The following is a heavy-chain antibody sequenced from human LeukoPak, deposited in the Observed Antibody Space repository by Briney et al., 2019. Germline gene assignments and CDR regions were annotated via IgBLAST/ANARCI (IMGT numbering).Heavy chain of an antibody. J-gene: IGHJ4*02. D-gene: IGHD2-8*01. V-gene: IGHV1-69*04. CDR1: GGTFSSYA. Sequence: SVKVSCKASGGTFSSYAISWVRQAPGQGLEWMGRIIPILGMANYAQKFQGRVTITADKSTSTAYMELSSLRSEDTAVYYCARDTGVGYIMIDYWGQGTLVTVSS. CDR2: IIPILGMA. CDR3: ARDTGVGYIMIDY.